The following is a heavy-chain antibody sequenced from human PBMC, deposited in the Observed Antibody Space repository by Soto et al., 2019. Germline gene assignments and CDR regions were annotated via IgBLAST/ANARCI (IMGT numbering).Heavy chain of an antibody. J-gene: IGHJ6*03. CDR1: GASMSGHY. V-gene: IGHV4-59*08. Sequence: QVQLQESGPGLVNSSGTLSLTCTVSGASMSGHYWRWIRLPPGRGLEWIAYIHSIGNSNSNPSLISRVSISADTSKNPLYLRVRSVTAADTAMYYGARHKGDLSSPYQFYYYMDVWGKGTRVTVSS. CDR3: ARHKGDLSSPYQFYYYMDV. D-gene: IGHD2-21*02. CDR2: IHSIGNS.